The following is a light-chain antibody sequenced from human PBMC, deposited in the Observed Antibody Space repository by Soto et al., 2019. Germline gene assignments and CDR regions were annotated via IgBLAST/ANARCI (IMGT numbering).Light chain of an antibody. V-gene: IGKV3-11*01. CDR1: QSVSSS. Sequence: EIVLTQSPATLSLSPGERATLSCRASQSVSSSLAWYQQTPGQPPRLLVFDAYNRATGIPARFSGSGSGTDFTLTISSLEPEDFAVYYCQQHSNWPPLTFGGGTKVEIK. J-gene: IGKJ4*01. CDR3: QQHSNWPPLT. CDR2: DAY.